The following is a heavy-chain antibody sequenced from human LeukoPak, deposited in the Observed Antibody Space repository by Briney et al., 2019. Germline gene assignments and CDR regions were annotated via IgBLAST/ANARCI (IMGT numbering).Heavy chain of an antibody. CDR1: GGSISSYY. CDR3: ARGGRVYYYYYMDV. V-gene: IGHV4-4*07. J-gene: IGHJ6*03. CDR2: IYTSGST. Sequence: SETLSLTCTVSGGSISSYYWSWIQQPAGKGLEWIGRIYTSGSTNYNPSLKSRVTMSVDTSKNQFSLKLSSVTAADTAVYYCARGGRVYYYYYMDVWGKGTTVTISS.